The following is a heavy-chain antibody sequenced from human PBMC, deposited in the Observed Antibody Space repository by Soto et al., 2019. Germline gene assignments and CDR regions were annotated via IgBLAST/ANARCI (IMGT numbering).Heavy chain of an antibody. CDR1: GGSISSGGYS. D-gene: IGHD3-3*01. J-gene: IGHJ6*04. V-gene: IGHV4-30-2*01. CDR3: ARARKGSGSDYNYHSGMDV. Sequence: PSETLSLTCAVSGGSISSGGYSWSWIRQPPGKGLEWIGYIYHSGSTYYNPSLKSRVTISVHTSKNQFSLKLSSVTAADTAVYYCARARKGSGSDYNYHSGMDVWGKGTTVTVSS. CDR2: IYHSGST.